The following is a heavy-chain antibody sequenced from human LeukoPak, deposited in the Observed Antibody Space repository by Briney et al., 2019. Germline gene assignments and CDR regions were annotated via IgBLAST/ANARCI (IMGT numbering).Heavy chain of an antibody. D-gene: IGHD2-2*02. CDR1: GGTFSSYA. Sequence: SVKVSCTASGGTFSSYAISWVRQAPGQGLEWMGGIIPIFGTANYAQKFQGRVTITAGESTSTAYMELSSLRSEDTAVYYCARASCSSTSCYILSYGMDVWGQGTTVTVSS. V-gene: IGHV1-69*13. CDR2: IIPIFGTA. CDR3: ARASCSSTSCYILSYGMDV. J-gene: IGHJ6*02.